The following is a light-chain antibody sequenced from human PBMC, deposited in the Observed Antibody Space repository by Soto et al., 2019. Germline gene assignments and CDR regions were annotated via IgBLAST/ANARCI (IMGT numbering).Light chain of an antibody. V-gene: IGKV3-11*01. Sequence: EIVLTQSPATLSLSPGERATLSCRASQSVSSYLAWYQQKPGQAPRLLIYDASNRATGIPARFSGSGSGTDFTLTISSLEPEDFAVYYCQQRSNWPPAVTFGPGTKVDTK. CDR2: DAS. CDR3: QQRSNWPPAVT. J-gene: IGKJ3*01. CDR1: QSVSSY.